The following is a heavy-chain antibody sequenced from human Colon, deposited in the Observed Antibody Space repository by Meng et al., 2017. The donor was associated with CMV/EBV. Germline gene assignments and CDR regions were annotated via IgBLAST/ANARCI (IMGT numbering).Heavy chain of an antibody. V-gene: IGHV4-61*01. Sequence: SGVSLASNYDYWTWIRQAPGKGPEWIGYIYYTGGTNYNPSLKSRVTISFDTSKNEVSLNLKSVTAADTAVYYCARKPRIANFWHFDLWGRGTLVTVSS. CDR2: IYYTGGT. D-gene: IGHD2/OR15-2a*01. CDR1: GVSLASNYDY. CDR3: ARKPRIANFWHFDL. J-gene: IGHJ2*01.